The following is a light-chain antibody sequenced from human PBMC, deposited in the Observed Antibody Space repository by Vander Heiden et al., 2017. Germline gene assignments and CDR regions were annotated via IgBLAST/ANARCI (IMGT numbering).Light chain of an antibody. V-gene: IGKV1-5*03. J-gene: IGKJ1*01. CDR1: QSISRW. CDR3: HQYNIFSWT. CDR2: KAY. Sequence: DIQMTQSPSTLSASVGDRVTITCRTSQSISRWLGSYQQKPGKAPKLLIYKAYTLETGAPSRFSGSGSGTEFTLTITSLQPDDFATYFCHQYNIFSWTFGQGTKVEIK.